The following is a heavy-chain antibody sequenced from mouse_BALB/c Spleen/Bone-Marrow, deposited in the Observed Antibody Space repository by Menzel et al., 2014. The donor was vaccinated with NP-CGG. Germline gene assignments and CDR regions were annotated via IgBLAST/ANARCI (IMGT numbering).Heavy chain of an antibody. D-gene: IGHD1-1*01. Sequence: VQLQQSGPGLVAPSQSLSITCTVSGFSLTAYGVNWVRPPPGKGLEWLGMIWTNGNTDYNSALKSRLSISEDNSKSQVFLEMTSLRTHCTAKYYCARAYYGPAVLYFDVWGAETTVTVSS. J-gene: IGHJ1*01. V-gene: IGHV2-6-7*01. CDR3: ARAYYGPAVLYFDV. CDR1: GFSLTAYG. CDR2: IWTNGNT.